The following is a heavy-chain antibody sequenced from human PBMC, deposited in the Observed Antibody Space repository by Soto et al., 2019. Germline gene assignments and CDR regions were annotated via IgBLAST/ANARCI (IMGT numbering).Heavy chain of an antibody. CDR1: GYTFTSYD. CDR2: MNTNSDDT. CDR3: AREWSSDGHFYGMSA. V-gene: IGHV1-8*01. D-gene: IGHD2-15*01. Sequence: HVKLVQSGTEVKKPGASVQVSCKPSGYTFTSYDINWVRQAPGQGLEWVGWMNTNSDDTRSAQKLRCRLTLTRDKSMGAVYMKVRNLRPDDSAVYYCAREWSSDGHFYGMSAWGQGTTVAFS. J-gene: IGHJ6*02.